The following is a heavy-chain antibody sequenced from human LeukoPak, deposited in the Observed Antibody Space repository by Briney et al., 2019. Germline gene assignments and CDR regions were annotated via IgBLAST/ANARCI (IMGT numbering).Heavy chain of an antibody. Sequence: GGSLRLSCAASGFSLTTYEMNWVRQAPGKGLEWVSYISSSGDSIYHADSVKGRFTISRDNAKNSLSLQMNSLRAEDTAIYYCARDRRVGATWSVGAFDIWGQGTTVTVSS. CDR2: ISSSGDSI. CDR3: ARDRRVGATWSVGAFDI. J-gene: IGHJ3*02. CDR1: GFSLTTYE. V-gene: IGHV3-48*03. D-gene: IGHD1-26*01.